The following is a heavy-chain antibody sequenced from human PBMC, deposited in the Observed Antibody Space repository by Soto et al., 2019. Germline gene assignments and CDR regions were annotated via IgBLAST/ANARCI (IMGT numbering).Heavy chain of an antibody. J-gene: IGHJ6*01. CDR2: VYDLDGT. Sequence: DVQLVESGGGLIQPGGSLRLSCVASGLTVSGKKYVAWVRQAPGKGPEWVSGVYDLDGTYYADSVRGRFTTSRDNSKNTLYLQMKSLRAEDTAVYYCARDPPATRHGMDVW. V-gene: IGHV3-53*01. CDR1: GLTVSGKKY. CDR3: ARDPPATRHGMDV.